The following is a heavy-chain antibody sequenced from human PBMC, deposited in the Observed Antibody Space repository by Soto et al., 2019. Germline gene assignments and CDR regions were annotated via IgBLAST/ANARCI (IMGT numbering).Heavy chain of an antibody. J-gene: IGHJ6*02. CDR2: IYDSGSA. V-gene: IGHV4-59*01. CDR3: ARGGRGLGGYYYYGMDV. Sequence: SETLSLTCTVSGGSISRYYWSWIRQPPGKGLEWIGHIYDSGSANYNPSLSSRVTISVDTSKNEFSLKVRSVTAADTAVCYCARGGRGLGGYYYYGMDVWGQGTTVTVSS. D-gene: IGHD4-17*01. CDR1: GGSISRYY.